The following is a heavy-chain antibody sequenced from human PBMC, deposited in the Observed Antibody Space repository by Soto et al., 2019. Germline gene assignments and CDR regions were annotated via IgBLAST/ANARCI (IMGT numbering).Heavy chain of an antibody. D-gene: IGHD2-21*02. CDR1: GLTFSSYS. CDR3: AKGMEVVVTARAFDY. CDR2: ISSSSSTI. V-gene: IGHV3-48*01. Sequence: PGGSLRLSCAASGLTFSSYSMNWVRQAPGKGLEWVSYISSSSSTIYYADSVKGRFTISRDNSKNTLYLQMNSLRAEDTAVYYCAKGMEVVVTARAFDYWGQGTLVTVSS. J-gene: IGHJ4*02.